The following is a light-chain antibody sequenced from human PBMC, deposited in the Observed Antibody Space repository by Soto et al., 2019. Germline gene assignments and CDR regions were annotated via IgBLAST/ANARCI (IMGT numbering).Light chain of an antibody. J-gene: IGLJ1*01. CDR2: GVT. CDR1: SSDVGGYDS. V-gene: IGLV2-14*01. Sequence: QSALTQPASVSGSPGQSITISCTGTSSDVGGYDSVCWYQQHPGKAPKVMIYGVTNRPSGVSDRFSGSTSGSTASLTISGLQAEDEAEYYCCSYVGATTYVFGSGTKVTVL. CDR3: CSYVGATTYV.